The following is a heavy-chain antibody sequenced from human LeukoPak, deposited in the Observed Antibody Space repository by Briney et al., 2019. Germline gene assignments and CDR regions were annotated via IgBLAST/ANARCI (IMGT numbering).Heavy chain of an antibody. J-gene: IGHJ4*02. Sequence: PSETLSLTCAVYGGSFSGYYWSWIRQPPGKGLEWIGEINHSGSTNYNPSLKSRVTISVDTSKNQFSLKLSSVTAADTAVYYCAGGVTIVRGTSKHFDYWGQGTLVTVSS. CDR3: AGGVTIVRGTSKHFDY. V-gene: IGHV4-34*01. CDR1: GGSFSGYY. CDR2: INHSGST. D-gene: IGHD3-10*01.